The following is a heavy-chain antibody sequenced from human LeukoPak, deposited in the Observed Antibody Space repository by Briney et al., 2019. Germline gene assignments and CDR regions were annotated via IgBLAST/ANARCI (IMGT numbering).Heavy chain of an antibody. CDR3: AREAHGSGTYYSDY. D-gene: IGHD3-10*01. Sequence: ASVKVSCKASGYIFTGYYIHWVRQAPGQGPEWMGWINPNSGDTYYAQMFQGRVTMTRDTSITTAYMELSRLRSDDRAVYYCAREAHGSGTYYSDYWGQGTLVTVSS. CDR2: INPNSGDT. J-gene: IGHJ4*02. CDR1: GYIFTGYY. V-gene: IGHV1-2*02.